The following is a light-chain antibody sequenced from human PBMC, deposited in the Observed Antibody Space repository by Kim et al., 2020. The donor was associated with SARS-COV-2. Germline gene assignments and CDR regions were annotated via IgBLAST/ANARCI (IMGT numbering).Light chain of an antibody. CDR3: GTWDATLTAGEV. CDR1: SSNIGVNS. V-gene: IGLV1-51*01. Sequence: QSVLTQPPSVSAAPGQRVTISCLESSSNIGVNSVSWYQHLPGTAPKLVIYDNDKRPSGVPDRFSGSKSGTSATLGITGLQPGDEADYFCGTWDATLTAGEVFGGGTQLTVL. CDR2: DND. J-gene: IGLJ2*01.